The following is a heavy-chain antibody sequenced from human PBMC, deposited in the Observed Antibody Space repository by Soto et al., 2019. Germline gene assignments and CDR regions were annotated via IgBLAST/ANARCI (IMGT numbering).Heavy chain of an antibody. J-gene: IGHJ5*02. CDR2: ISQSGFT. V-gene: IGHV4-34*01. D-gene: IGHD6-19*01. CDR3: ARGLFGSGWYSYFAP. CDR1: SESLRGDY. Sequence: QVQLQQWGAGLLRPSETLSLTCAVSSESLRGDYWTWIRQSPGTGLEWIGEISQSGFTNYNPALESRVTMSVDTSKSQFSLHLTSVTAAYTAVYYCARGLFGSGWYSYFAPGGEGTPVTVSS.